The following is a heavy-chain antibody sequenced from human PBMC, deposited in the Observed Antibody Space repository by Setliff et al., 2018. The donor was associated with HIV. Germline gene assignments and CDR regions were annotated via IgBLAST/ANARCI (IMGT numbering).Heavy chain of an antibody. CDR2: IYSTGDT. CDR3: ARHYYGSGSYYNPPPYYYYYMDV. D-gene: IGHD3-10*01. CDR1: DDPISSYY. V-gene: IGHV4-59*08. J-gene: IGHJ6*03. Sequence: SETLSLTCYVTDDPISSYYWSWVRQPPGKGLEWVGHIYSTGDTNYNPSLKSRVTISVDTSKNQFSLKLSSVTAADTAVYYCARHYYGSGSYYNPPPYYYYYMDVWGKGTTVTVSS.